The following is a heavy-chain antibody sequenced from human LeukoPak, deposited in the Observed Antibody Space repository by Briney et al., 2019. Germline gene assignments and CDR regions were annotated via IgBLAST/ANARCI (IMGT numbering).Heavy chain of an antibody. CDR2: IYYSGST. J-gene: IGHJ4*02. D-gene: IGHD4-23*01. CDR3: ARHLGPYGDKGGYYFDY. V-gene: IGHV4-59*01. Sequence: LETLSLTCTVSGGSISSYYWSWLRQPPGKGLEWIGYIYYSGSTNYNPSLKSRVTISVDTSKNQFSLKLSSVTAADTAVYYCARHLGPYGDKGGYYFDYWGQGTLVTVSS. CDR1: GGSISSYY.